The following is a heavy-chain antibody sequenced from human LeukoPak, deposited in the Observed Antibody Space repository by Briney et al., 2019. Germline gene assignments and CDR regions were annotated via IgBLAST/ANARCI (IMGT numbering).Heavy chain of an antibody. D-gene: IGHD3-3*01. Sequence: GASVKVSCKASGYTFTSYYMHWVRQAPGQGLEWMGIINPSGGSTSYAQKFQGRVTMTRDMSTSTVYMELSSLRSEDTAVYYCARDRITIFGVVIDVLGYMDVWGKGTTVTVSS. V-gene: IGHV1-46*01. J-gene: IGHJ6*03. CDR3: ARDRITIFGVVIDVLGYMDV. CDR2: INPSGGST. CDR1: GYTFTSYY.